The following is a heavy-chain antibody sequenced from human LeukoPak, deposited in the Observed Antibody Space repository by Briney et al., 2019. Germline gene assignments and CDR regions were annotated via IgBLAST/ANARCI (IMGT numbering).Heavy chain of an antibody. CDR1: GGTFSSYA. J-gene: IGHJ4*02. V-gene: IGHV1-69*05. CDR3: ARGARGQQLVSFDY. Sequence: ASVKVSCKASGGTFSSYAISWVRQAPGQGLEWMGGIIPIFGTANYAQKFQGRVTITTDESTSTAYMELSSLRSEDTAVYYCARGARGQQLVSFDYWGQGTLVTVSS. D-gene: IGHD6-13*01. CDR2: IIPIFGTA.